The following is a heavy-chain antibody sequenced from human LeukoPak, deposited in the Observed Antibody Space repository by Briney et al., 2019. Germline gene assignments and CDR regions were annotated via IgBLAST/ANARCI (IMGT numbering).Heavy chain of an antibody. Sequence: GGSLRLSCAASGFTLSSSEMDWVRQAPGKGLEWVSYINSDNSVLYADSVKGRFTISSDKATNSVYLQMNSLRADDTAFYYCARDTLGEGEDANYAVYYFDYWGQGTVVTVSS. J-gene: IGHJ4*02. D-gene: IGHD4/OR15-4a*01. CDR2: INSDNSV. CDR1: GFTLSSSE. CDR3: ARDTLGEGEDANYAVYYFDY. V-gene: IGHV3-48*03.